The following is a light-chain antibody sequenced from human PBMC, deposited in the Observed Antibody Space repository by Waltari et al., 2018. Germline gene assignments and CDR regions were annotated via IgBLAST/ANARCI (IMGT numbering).Light chain of an antibody. CDR1: AFPKKY. V-gene: IGLV3-10*01. Sequence: SYELPQPPSVAVSPGQTARITCPGDAFPKKYAPWYQQKSNLAPLLVIQEDSKRPSGIPERFSGSSSGTVATLTISGAQVEDEGDYYCYSTDSSGNHWVFGGGTKLTVL. J-gene: IGLJ3*02. CDR3: YSTDSSGNHWV. CDR2: EDS.